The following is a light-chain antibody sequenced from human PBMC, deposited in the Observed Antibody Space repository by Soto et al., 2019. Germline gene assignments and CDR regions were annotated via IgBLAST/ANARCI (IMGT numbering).Light chain of an antibody. Sequence: DIQMTQSPSSLSASVGDRVTITCRACQGIRNDLGWYQQKPGKAPKRLIYAASSLHSGVPLRFSGSVSATEFSLTSRCLQPEVFAFYYFLQHKSYPLTFGRGTTVKIK. J-gene: IGKJ4*01. CDR3: LQHKSYPLT. V-gene: IGKV1-17*01. CDR2: AAS. CDR1: QGIRND.